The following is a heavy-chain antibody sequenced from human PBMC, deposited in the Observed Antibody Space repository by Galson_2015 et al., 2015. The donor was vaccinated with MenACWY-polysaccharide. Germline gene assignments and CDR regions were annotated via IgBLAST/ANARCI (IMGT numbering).Heavy chain of an antibody. CDR1: GYTFTNFG. CDR3: GRVQYCNISSCRYDYYYGVDV. Sequence: SVKVSCKAMGYTFTNFGISWVRQAPGRGLEWMGLINLKTHNTKYGHQVRGRASITADTYTRTAYMDLRRMTSDDTAIYYCGRVQYCNISSCRYDYYYGVDVWGQGTPVSVSS. V-gene: IGHV1-18*01. J-gene: IGHJ6*02. D-gene: IGHD3-16*02. CDR2: INLKTHNT.